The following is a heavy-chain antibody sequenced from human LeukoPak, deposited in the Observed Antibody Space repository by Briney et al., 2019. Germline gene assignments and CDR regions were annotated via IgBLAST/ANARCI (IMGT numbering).Heavy chain of an antibody. CDR1: GGSISISSYY. CDR2: IYYSGST. V-gene: IGHV4-39*01. CDR3: ASCGGDCYRYYYYMDV. D-gene: IGHD2-21*02. J-gene: IGHJ6*03. Sequence: SETLSLTCTVSGGSISISSYYWGWIRQPPGKGLEWIGSIYYSGSTYYNPSLKSRVTISVDTSKNQFSLKLSSVTAADTAVYYCASCGGDCYRYYYYMDVWGKGTTVTISS.